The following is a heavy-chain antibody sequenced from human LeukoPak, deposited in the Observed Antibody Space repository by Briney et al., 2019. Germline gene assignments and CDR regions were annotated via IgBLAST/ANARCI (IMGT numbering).Heavy chain of an antibody. Sequence: PSETLSLTCAVYGASFSYDYWSWIRQAPGKGLEWIGEINHSGTITYNPSLKSRVTISAEKSKSQFSLRLTSVTAADTAVYYCAKGVWAPRFDSRGQGTLVTVSS. CDR2: INHSGTI. V-gene: IGHV4-34*01. J-gene: IGHJ5*01. D-gene: IGHD7-27*01. CDR3: AKGVWAPRFDS. CDR1: GASFSYDY.